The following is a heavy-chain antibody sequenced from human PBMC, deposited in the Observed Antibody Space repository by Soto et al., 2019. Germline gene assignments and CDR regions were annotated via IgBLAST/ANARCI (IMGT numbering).Heavy chain of an antibody. CDR1: GFTVDDYT. CDR3: AKDALTMTWGAFDI. CDR2: ISWDGGST. D-gene: IGHD7-27*01. V-gene: IGHV3-43*01. Sequence: GGSLRLSCAASGFTVDDYTMHWVRQAPGKGLEWVSLISWDGGSTYYADSVKGRFTISRDNSKNSLYLQMNSLRTEDTALYYCAKDALTMTWGAFDIWGQGTMVTVSS. J-gene: IGHJ3*02.